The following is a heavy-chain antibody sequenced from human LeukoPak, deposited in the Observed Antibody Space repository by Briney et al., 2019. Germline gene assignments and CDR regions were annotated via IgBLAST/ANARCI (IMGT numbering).Heavy chain of an antibody. Sequence: SETLSLTCTVSGGSISSYYWSWIRQPAGKGLEWIGRIYTSGSTNYNPSLKSRVTMSVDTSKNQFSLKLNSVTAADTAVYYCARDYDVLTAYLPTQLFDPWGQGTLVTVSS. CDR3: ARDYDVLTAYLPTQLFDP. CDR1: GGSISSYY. V-gene: IGHV4-4*07. D-gene: IGHD3-9*01. J-gene: IGHJ5*02. CDR2: IYTSGST.